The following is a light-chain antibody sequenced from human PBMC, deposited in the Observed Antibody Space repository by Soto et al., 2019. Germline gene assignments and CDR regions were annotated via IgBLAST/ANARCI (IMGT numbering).Light chain of an antibody. J-gene: IGKJ5*01. Sequence: EIVLTQSPATLSLSPGERVTLSCRASQSVSNSLAWYQQKPGQPPRLLIYDVSNRATGIPARFSGSGSGTDFTLTITSLEPEDFAVYYCQQYYDWPITFGQGTRLEI. V-gene: IGKV3-11*01. CDR3: QQYYDWPIT. CDR2: DVS. CDR1: QSVSNS.